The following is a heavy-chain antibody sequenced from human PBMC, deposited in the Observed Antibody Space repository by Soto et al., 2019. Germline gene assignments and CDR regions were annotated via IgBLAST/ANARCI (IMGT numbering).Heavy chain of an antibody. CDR2: IIPIFGTA. CDR1: GGTFSSYA. CDR3: ASGDVDTAMVEPFDY. V-gene: IGHV1-69*13. D-gene: IGHD5-18*01. Sequence: ASVKVSCKASGGTFSSYAISWVRQAPGQGLEWMGGIIPIFGTANYAQKFQGRVTITADESTSTAYMELSSLRSEDTAVYYCASGDVDTAMVEPFDYWGQGTLVTVSS. J-gene: IGHJ4*02.